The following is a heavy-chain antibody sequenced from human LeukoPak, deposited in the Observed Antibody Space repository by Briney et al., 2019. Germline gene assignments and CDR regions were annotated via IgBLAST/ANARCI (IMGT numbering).Heavy chain of an antibody. J-gene: IGHJ4*02. V-gene: IGHV4-39*01. CDR2: IYFGRTT. D-gene: IGHD5-12*01. Sequence: SETLSLTCTVSGDSITSSSHHWGWNRQSPGKGLEWIGSIYFGRTTYYNPSLCSRVALSVVTSKNQLSLQLTSVTAADTAVYYCVRHDGQGGATMGSLDSWGQGSLVTVSS. CDR1: GDSITSSSHH. CDR3: VRHDGQGGATMGSLDS.